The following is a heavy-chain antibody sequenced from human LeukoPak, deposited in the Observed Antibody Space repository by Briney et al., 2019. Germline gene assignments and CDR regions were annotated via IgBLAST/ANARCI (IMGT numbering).Heavy chain of an antibody. CDR1: GGSISSYY. CDR3: ARFAYGSVDY. V-gene: IGHV4-59*01. D-gene: IGHD3-10*01. CDR2: IYYSGST. Sequence: PSETLSLTCTVSGGSISSYYWSWIRQPPGKGLEWIGYIYYSGSTNYNPPLKSRVTISVDTSKNQFSLKLSSVTAADTAVYYCARFAYGSVDYWGQGTLVTVSS. J-gene: IGHJ4*02.